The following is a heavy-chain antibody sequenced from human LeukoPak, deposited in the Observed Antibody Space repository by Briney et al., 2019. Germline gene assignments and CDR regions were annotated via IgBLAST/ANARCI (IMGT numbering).Heavy chain of an antibody. Sequence: SETLSLTCTVSGGSISSYYWSWIRQPPGKGLEWIGNIYYSGSTNYNPSLKSRVTISVDTSKNQFSLRLSSATAADTAVYYCARPYSRGWRGAFDIWGQGTMVTVSS. D-gene: IGHD6-19*01. CDR1: GGSISSYY. J-gene: IGHJ3*02. V-gene: IGHV4-59*01. CDR2: IYYSGST. CDR3: ARPYSRGWRGAFDI.